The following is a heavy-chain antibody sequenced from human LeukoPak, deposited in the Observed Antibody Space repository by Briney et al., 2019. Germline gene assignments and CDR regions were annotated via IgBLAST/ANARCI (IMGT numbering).Heavy chain of an antibody. D-gene: IGHD3-10*01. V-gene: IGHV4-34*01. J-gene: IGHJ5*02. Sequence: SEALSLTCGVYGGSFSGYWSCIRQTPGKGLEWIGEINDSGSTTYSPSLKSRVTMSVDTSKNQFSLNLSSVTAADTAVYYCARGRRRGYHSSGSYFGFDPWGQGTLVTVSS. CDR3: ARGRRRGYHSSGSYFGFDP. CDR2: INDSGST. CDR1: GGSFSGY.